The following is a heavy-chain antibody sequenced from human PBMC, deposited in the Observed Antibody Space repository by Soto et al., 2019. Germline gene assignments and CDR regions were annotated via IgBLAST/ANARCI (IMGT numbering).Heavy chain of an antibody. CDR2: ISAYNGNT. CDR3: ARDRLRGSSSWPNFDY. CDR1: GYTFTSYG. D-gene: IGHD6-13*01. Sequence: VASVKVSCKASGYTFTSYGISWVRQAPGQGLEWMGWISAYNGNTNYAQKLQGRVTMTTDTSTSTAYMELRSLRSDDTAVYYCARDRLRGSSSWPNFDYWGQGTLVTVSS. J-gene: IGHJ4*02. V-gene: IGHV1-18*04.